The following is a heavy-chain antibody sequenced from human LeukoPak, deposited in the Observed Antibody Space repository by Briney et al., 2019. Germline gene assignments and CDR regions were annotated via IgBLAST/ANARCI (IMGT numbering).Heavy chain of an antibody. CDR1: GFLVSTNY. CDR3: ARDCSGGSCYGRALDI. D-gene: IGHD2-15*01. Sequence: GGSLELSCAAPGFLVSTNYMSWVRQAPGKGLEWGSVIYSGGSTYYADSVRGRFTVSRDDSKNTLYLQMNTLRAEDTAVYYCARDCSGGSCYGRALDIWGQGTMVTVSS. J-gene: IGHJ3*02. CDR2: IYSGGST. V-gene: IGHV3-53*01.